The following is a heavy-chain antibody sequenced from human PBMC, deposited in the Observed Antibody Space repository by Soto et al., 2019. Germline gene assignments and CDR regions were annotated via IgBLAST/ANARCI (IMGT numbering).Heavy chain of an antibody. CDR2: IIPILGIA. CDR1: GGTFSSYT. D-gene: IGHD3-9*01. V-gene: IGHV1-69*02. Sequence: QVQLVQSGAEVKKPGSSVKVSCKASGGTFSSYTISWVRQAPGQGLEWMGRIIPILGIANYAQKFQGRVTITADKPTSTAYMELSSLRSEDTAVYYCARIGYDILTGYLRWFDPWGQGTLVTVSS. CDR3: ARIGYDILTGYLRWFDP. J-gene: IGHJ5*02.